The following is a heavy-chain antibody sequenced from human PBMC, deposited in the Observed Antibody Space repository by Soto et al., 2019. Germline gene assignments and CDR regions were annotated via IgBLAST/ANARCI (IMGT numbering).Heavy chain of an antibody. J-gene: IGHJ6*02. CDR3: ARARLKYYEILTEREHYGMDV. Sequence: SVKVSCKASGYTFTGYYIHWVRQAPGQGLEWMGGIIPIFGTANYAQKFQGRVTITADESTSTAYVELSSLRSEDTAVYYCARARLKYYEILTEREHYGMDVWGQGTTVTVAS. V-gene: IGHV1-69*13. CDR2: IIPIFGTA. CDR1: GYTFTGYY. D-gene: IGHD3-9*01.